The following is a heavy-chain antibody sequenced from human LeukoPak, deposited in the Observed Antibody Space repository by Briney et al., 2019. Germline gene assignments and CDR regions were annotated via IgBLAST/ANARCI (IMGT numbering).Heavy chain of an antibody. V-gene: IGHV3-30*18. CDR2: ISYDGSNK. J-gene: IGHJ4*02. D-gene: IGHD6-13*01. CDR3: AKEGIAAAGSRLIYFDY. CDR1: GFTLSNYW. Sequence: GSLRLSCAASGFTLSNYWIHWVRQAPGKGLEWVAVISYDGSNKYYADSVKGRFTISRDNSKNTLYLQMNSLRAEDTAVYYCAKEGIAAAGSRLIYFDYWGQGTLVTVSS.